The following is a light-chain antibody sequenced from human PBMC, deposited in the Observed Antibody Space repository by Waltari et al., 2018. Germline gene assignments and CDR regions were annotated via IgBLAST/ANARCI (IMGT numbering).Light chain of an antibody. CDR1: DVGNKC. CDR2: EDN. CDR3: QAWDSGTGV. V-gene: IGLV3-1*01. J-gene: IGLJ1*01. Sequence: YELTQPPSVSVSPGQAANIASSGYDVGNKCTSWFQQKPGHSPVLVIFEDNKRPPGIPERFSASNSGNIATLTISETQPMDEADYYCQAWDSGTGVFGTGTKVTVL.